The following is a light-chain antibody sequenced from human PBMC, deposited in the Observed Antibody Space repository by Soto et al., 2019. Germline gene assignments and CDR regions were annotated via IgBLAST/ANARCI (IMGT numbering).Light chain of an antibody. CDR3: SSYTASSTLYV. CDR2: DVS. J-gene: IGLJ1*01. Sequence: QSVLTHPASVSGSPGQSITISCTGTSSDVGGYNFVSWYQLYPGKAPKLMIYDVSDRPSGASIRFSGSKSGNTASLTISGLQAEDEADYYCSSYTASSTLYVFGTGTKVTVL. V-gene: IGLV2-14*03. CDR1: SSDVGGYNF.